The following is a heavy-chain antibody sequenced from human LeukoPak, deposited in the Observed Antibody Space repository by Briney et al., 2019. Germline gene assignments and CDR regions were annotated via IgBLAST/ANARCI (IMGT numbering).Heavy chain of an antibody. J-gene: IGHJ1*01. D-gene: IGHD6-6*01. Sequence: SGGSLRLSCAASGFTFSSYTMTWVRQAPGKGLEWVAVISYDEVNKYYADSVKGRFTISRDNSKNTLYLQMNSLRADDTAVYYCARLRIIGVRQVGSNGEYFQHWARAPWSPSPQ. CDR3: ARLRIIGVRQVGSNGEYFQH. CDR2: ISYDEVNK. CDR1: GFTFSSYT. V-gene: IGHV3-30-3*01.